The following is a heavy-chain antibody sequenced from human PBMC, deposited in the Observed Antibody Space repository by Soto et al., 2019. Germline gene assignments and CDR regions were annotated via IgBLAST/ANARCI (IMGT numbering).Heavy chain of an antibody. CDR1: GYTFTSYG. CDR3: ARDLAAADY. D-gene: IGHD6-13*01. CDR2: INPNNGNT. J-gene: IGHJ4*02. V-gene: IGHV1-18*01. Sequence: GASVKVSCKASGYTFTSYGISWVRQAPGQGLEWIGLINPNNGNTNYAQKFRGRVTMATDTSTSTVYMDLSSLRCDDTAVYYCARDLAAADYWGQGTLVTVSS.